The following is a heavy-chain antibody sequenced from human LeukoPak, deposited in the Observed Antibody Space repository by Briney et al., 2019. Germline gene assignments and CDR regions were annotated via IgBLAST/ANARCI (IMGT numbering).Heavy chain of an antibody. V-gene: IGHV3-33*01. CDR2: IWYDGSNQ. CDR1: GFTFGRYG. Sequence: GRSLRLSCEASGFTFGRYGMHWVRQAPGKGLEWVAAIWYDGSNQKYADSVKGRFTISRDNSKNTLYLQMNSLKVEDTAVYFCARSPSGDYFDHWGQGTLVAVSS. J-gene: IGHJ4*02. D-gene: IGHD2-21*01. CDR3: ARSPSGDYFDH.